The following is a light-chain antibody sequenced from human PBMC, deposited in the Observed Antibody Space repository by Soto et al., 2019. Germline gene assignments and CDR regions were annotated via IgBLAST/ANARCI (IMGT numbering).Light chain of an antibody. CDR1: QSVSSN. Sequence: EIVMTQSPATLSVSPGERATLSSRASQSVSSNLAWYQQKPGQAPRLLIYGASTRATGIPARFSGSGSGTELTLTISSLQSEDFAVYYCQQYNNWPEAFGQGTKVEIK. CDR3: QQYNNWPEA. CDR2: GAS. J-gene: IGKJ1*01. V-gene: IGKV3-15*01.